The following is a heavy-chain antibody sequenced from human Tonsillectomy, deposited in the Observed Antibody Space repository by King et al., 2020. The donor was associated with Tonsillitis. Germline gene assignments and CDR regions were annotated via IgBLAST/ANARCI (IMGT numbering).Heavy chain of an antibody. CDR2: IIPIVGIA. CDR3: ARDIEDIVWRYYYMDV. J-gene: IGHJ6*03. D-gene: IGHD2-15*01. V-gene: IGHV1-69*04. Sequence: VQLVQSGAEVKKPGSSVKVSCKASGGIFSSYAISWVRQAPGQGLEWMGRIIPIVGIAKYAQKFQGRVTITADKSTSTVYMELSSLRSEDTAVYYCARDIEDIVWRYYYMDVWGKGTTVTVSS. CDR1: GGIFSSYA.